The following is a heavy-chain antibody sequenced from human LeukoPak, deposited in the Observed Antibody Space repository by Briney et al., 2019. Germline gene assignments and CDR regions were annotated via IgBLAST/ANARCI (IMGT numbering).Heavy chain of an antibody. CDR2: MYRSGST. D-gene: IGHD6-13*01. Sequence: SETLSLTCSVSGYSISSGYYWGWIRQPPGKGLEWIGSMYRSGSTYYNPSLKSRVTISVDTSKNQFSLKLSSVTAADTAVYYCARGVYSSTNFDYWGQGTLVTVSS. V-gene: IGHV4-38-2*02. CDR1: GYSISSGYY. J-gene: IGHJ4*02. CDR3: ARGVYSSTNFDY.